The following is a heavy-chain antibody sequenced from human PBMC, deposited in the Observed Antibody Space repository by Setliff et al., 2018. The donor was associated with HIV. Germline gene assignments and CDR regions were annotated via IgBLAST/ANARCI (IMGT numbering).Heavy chain of an antibody. J-gene: IGHJ4*02. Sequence: SETLSLTCTVSGGSISSSSYYWGWIRQPPGKGLEWVGSIYYDGSTYYNPSLKSRVTISVDTSKNQFSLKLSSVTAADTAVYYCATMGRRGWFIDYWGQGTLVTVSS. D-gene: IGHD6-19*01. CDR3: ATMGRRGWFIDY. CDR1: GGSISSSSYY. V-gene: IGHV4-39*01. CDR2: IYYDGST.